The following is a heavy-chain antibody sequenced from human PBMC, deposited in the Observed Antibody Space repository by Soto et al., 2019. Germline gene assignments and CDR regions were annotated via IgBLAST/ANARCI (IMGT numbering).Heavy chain of an antibody. Sequence: QLQLVQSGSEVKKPGASVKVSCKTSGFTFTNYGFTWVRQAPGKGLEWMGWSSALNGFTNYAQDFQGRVTLTTDSSTNTAYMELRGLRSDDTALYYCAATTSIATGLRDWGQGTLVSVAS. J-gene: IGHJ4*02. V-gene: IGHV1-18*01. CDR3: AATTSIATGLRD. CDR2: SSALNGFT. CDR1: GFTFTNYG. D-gene: IGHD6-6*01.